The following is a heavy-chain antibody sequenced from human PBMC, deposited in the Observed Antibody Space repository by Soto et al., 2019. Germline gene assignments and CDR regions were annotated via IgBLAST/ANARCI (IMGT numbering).Heavy chain of an antibody. V-gene: IGHV1-69*13. D-gene: IGHD6-13*01. CDR2: IIPIFGTA. CDR1: GGTFSSYA. CDR3: AGGYSSSWNTWFDP. Sequence: ASVKVSCKASGGTFSSYAISWVRQAPGQGLEWMGGIIPIFGTANYAQKFQGRVTITADESTSTAYMELSSLRSEDTAVYYCAGGYSSSWNTWFDPWGQGTLVTVSS. J-gene: IGHJ5*02.